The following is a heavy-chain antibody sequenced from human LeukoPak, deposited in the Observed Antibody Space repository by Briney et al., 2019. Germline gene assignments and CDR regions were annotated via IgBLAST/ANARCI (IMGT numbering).Heavy chain of an antibody. CDR2: ISWNSGSI. CDR3: AKMAVAGPGVDY. CDR1: GFTFGDYA. Sequence: SGGSLRLSCAASGFTFGDYAMHWVRQAPGKGLEWVSGISWNSGSIGYADSVKGRFTISRDNAKNSLYLQMNSLRAEDTALYYCAKMAVAGPGVDYWGQGTLVTVSS. V-gene: IGHV3-9*01. J-gene: IGHJ4*02. D-gene: IGHD6-19*01.